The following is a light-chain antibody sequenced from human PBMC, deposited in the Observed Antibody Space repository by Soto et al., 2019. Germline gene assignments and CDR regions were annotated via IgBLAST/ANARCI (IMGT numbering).Light chain of an antibody. Sequence: DIQLTQSPSFLSASVGDRVTITCRASQGISSYLAWYQQKPGNAPKLLIFAASTLHTGVPSRFSGSGSGTEFTLTISSLQPEDFATYYCKQLHSYPLTFGGGTKVEMK. CDR1: QGISSY. J-gene: IGKJ4*01. CDR2: AAS. CDR3: KQLHSYPLT. V-gene: IGKV1-9*01.